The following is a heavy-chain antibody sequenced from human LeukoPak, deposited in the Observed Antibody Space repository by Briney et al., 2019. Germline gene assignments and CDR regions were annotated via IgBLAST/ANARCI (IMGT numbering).Heavy chain of an antibody. D-gene: IGHD3-3*01. CDR2: IYTSGST. CDR1: GGSISSSSYY. J-gene: IGHJ4*02. Sequence: SETLSLTCTVSGGSISSSSYYWSWIRQPAGKGLEWIGRIYTSGSTNYNPSLKSRVTMSVDTSKNQLSLKLSSVTAADTTVYFCACHNLNIGVLIWWGQGTLVTVSS. CDR3: ACHNLNIGVLIW. V-gene: IGHV4-61*02.